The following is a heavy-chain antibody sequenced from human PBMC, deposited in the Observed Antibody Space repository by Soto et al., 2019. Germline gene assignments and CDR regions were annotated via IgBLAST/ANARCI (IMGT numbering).Heavy chain of an antibody. CDR1: GFTFNSYA. D-gene: IGHD3-10*01. V-gene: IGHV3-23*01. J-gene: IGHJ6*02. Sequence: DVHVLESGGDLVQPGGSLRLSCAASGFTFNSYAMSWVPQAPGKGLEWVSSVSAGGDMTYYSDSVKGRFTISRDNSNNALFLQMNSLRIEDTALYYCARGDRGGSGSPASYYYSGLDVWGQGTTVTVS. CDR2: VSAGGDMT. CDR3: ARGDRGGSGSPASYYYSGLDV.